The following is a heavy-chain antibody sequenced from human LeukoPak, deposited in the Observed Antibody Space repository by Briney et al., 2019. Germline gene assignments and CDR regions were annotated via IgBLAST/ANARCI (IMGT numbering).Heavy chain of an antibody. CDR2: IYTSGST. D-gene: IGHD2-2*01. CDR1: GYSISSGYY. CDR3: ARDVRYCSSTSCRLFDY. Sequence: SETLSLTCTVSGYSISSGYYWGWIRQPAGKGLEWIGRIYTSGSTNYNPSLKSRVTMSVDTSKNQFSPKLSSVTAADTAVYYCARDVRYCSSTSCRLFDYWGQGTLVTVSS. J-gene: IGHJ4*02. V-gene: IGHV4-4*07.